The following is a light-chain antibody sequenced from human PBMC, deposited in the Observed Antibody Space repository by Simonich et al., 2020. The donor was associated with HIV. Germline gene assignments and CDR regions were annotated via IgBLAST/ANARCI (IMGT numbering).Light chain of an antibody. V-gene: IGKV3-15*01. Sequence: EIVMTQSPATLSVSPGERATLSCRASQSVNSNLAWYQQKPGQDPRLLIYGASTRATGITSRFSGSGSGTEFTLTISSLQSEDFAVYYCQQYNNWPPMYTFGQGTKLEIK. CDR2: GAS. J-gene: IGKJ2*01. CDR3: QQYNNWPPMYT. CDR1: QSVNSN.